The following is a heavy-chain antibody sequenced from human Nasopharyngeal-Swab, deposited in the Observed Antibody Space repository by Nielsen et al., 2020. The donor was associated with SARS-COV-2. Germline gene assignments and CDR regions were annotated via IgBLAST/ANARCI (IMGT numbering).Heavy chain of an antibody. Sequence: SETLSLNCAVYGGSFSGHYWNWIRQPPGKGLEWIGEINHSGSTNYNPSLKSRLTISVDTSKSQFSLKLSSVTAADTAVYYCARVMFDWSVRPFDYWGQGTLVTVSS. D-gene: IGHD3-9*01. J-gene: IGHJ4*02. CDR1: GGSFSGHY. V-gene: IGHV4-34*01. CDR3: ARVMFDWSVRPFDY. CDR2: INHSGST.